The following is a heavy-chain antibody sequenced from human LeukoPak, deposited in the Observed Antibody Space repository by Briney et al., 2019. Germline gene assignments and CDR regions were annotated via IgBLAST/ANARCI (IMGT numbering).Heavy chain of an antibody. Sequence: PSETLSLTCTVSSGSVNSGSYYWNWIRQPPGKGLEWIGYIYYGGSTNYNPSLKNRVTISVDTAKNQLSLKLSSVTAADTAVYYCARHGGEVATGPFDYWGQGTLVTVSS. D-gene: IGHD5-12*01. CDR3: ARHGGEVATGPFDY. V-gene: IGHV4-61*01. CDR2: IYYGGST. CDR1: SGSVNSGSYY. J-gene: IGHJ4*02.